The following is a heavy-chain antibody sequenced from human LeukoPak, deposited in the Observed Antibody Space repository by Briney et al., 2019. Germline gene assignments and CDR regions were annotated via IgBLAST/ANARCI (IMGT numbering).Heavy chain of an antibody. J-gene: IGHJ4*02. Sequence: GGSLRLSCAGAGFSITDHHMDWVRQAPGKGLEWIARIKSKTDGGTTDYAAPVKGRFTISRDDSKNTLYLQMNSRKTEDTAVYYCTTEYSGSAKTYRYWGQGTLVTVSS. CDR2: IKSKTDGGTT. CDR1: GFSITDHH. D-gene: IGHD1-26*01. CDR3: TTEYSGSAKTYRY. V-gene: IGHV3-15*01.